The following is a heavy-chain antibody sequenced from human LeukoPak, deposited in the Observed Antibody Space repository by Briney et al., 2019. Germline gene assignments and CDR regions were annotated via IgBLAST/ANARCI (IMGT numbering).Heavy chain of an antibody. J-gene: IGHJ3*02. CDR2: ISWNSGSI. V-gene: IGHV3-9*03. CDR1: GFTFDDYA. CDR3: AKAPYMGSASDI. Sequence: PGRSLRLSCAASGFTFDDYAMHWVRQAPGKGLEWVSGISWNSGSIGYADSVKGRFTISRDNAKNSLYLQMNSLRAEDMALYYCAKAPYMGSASDIWGQGTMVTVSS. D-gene: IGHD1-26*01.